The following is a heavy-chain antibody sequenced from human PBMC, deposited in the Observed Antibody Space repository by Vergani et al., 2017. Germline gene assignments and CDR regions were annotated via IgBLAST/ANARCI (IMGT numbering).Heavy chain of an antibody. CDR2: VWYDGSNK. J-gene: IGHJ5*02. CDR1: GFMFSTYA. V-gene: IGHV3-33*01. CDR3: ARGVSGWYVWFDP. D-gene: IGHD6-19*01. Sequence: QVQLVQSGGGVVQPGRSLRLSCSASGFMFSTYAMHWVRQAPGKGLEWVVVVWYDGSNKHYADSVKGRFTISRDNSKNTVYLQMNSLRVEDTAVYYCARGVSGWYVWFDPWGQGTLVTVSS.